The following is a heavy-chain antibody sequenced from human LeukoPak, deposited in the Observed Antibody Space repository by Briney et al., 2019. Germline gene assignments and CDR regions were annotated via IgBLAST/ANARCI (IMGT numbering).Heavy chain of an antibody. V-gene: IGHV4-34*12. Sequence: SETLSLTCSVYGGSFSGYYWSWIRQPPGKGLEWIGEIIHSGSTNYNPSLMSRVTISVDTSKNQFSLKLSSVTAADTAVYYCARLSGSYYYYYYMDVWGKGTTVTISS. CDR1: GGSFSGYY. J-gene: IGHJ6*03. CDR2: IIHSGST. D-gene: IGHD1-26*01. CDR3: ARLSGSYYYYYYMDV.